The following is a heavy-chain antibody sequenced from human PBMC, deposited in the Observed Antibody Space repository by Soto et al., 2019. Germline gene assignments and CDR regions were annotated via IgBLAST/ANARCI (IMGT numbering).Heavy chain of an antibody. CDR2: ISAYNGNT. Sequence: ASVKVSCKASGYTFTSYGISWVRQAPGQGLEWMGWISAYNGNTNYAQKLQGRVTMSVDTSKNQFSLKLSSVTAADTAVYYCARDRAKWKDYYYYGMDVWGQGTTVTVSS. CDR1: GYTFTSYG. D-gene: IGHD1-20*01. V-gene: IGHV1-18*01. J-gene: IGHJ6*02. CDR3: ARDRAKWKDYYYYGMDV.